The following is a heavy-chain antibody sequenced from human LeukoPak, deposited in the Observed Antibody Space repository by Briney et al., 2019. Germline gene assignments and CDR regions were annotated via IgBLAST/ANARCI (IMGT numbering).Heavy chain of an antibody. D-gene: IGHD6-13*01. V-gene: IGHV4-39*01. CDR2: IYYSGST. J-gene: IGHJ6*03. Sequence: SETLSLTCTVSGGSISLYYWGWIRQPPGKGLEWIGSIYYSGSTYYNPSLKSRVTISVDTSKNQFSLKLSSVTAADTAVYYCARLQAAAGSFYYYYYYMDVWGKGTTVTVSS. CDR3: ARLQAAAGSFYYYYYYMDV. CDR1: GGSISLYY.